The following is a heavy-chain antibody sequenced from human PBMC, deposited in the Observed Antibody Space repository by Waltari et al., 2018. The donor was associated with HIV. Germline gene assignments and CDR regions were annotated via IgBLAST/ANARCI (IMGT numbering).Heavy chain of an antibody. CDR3: AKGGLADNWFDP. J-gene: IGHJ5*02. Sequence: LSESGGGLVQSGGSLWLSCGASGCTCTHYAITWVRQAPGRGLEWVSGFSGSGNTYYVDAVKGRFTISRDISKNILYLEMNNLRVDDTAVYYCAKGGLADNWFDPWGQGTPVTVSS. CDR2: FSGSGNT. CDR1: GCTCTHYA. V-gene: IGHV3-23*01. D-gene: IGHD6-19*01.